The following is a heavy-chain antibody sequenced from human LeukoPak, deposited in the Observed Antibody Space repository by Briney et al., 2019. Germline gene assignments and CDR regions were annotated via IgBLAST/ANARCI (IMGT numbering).Heavy chain of an antibody. D-gene: IGHD4-17*01. CDR1: GFTFSSYG. CDR2: IRYDGSNK. J-gene: IGHJ5*02. V-gene: IGHV3-30*02. CDR3: ARGRSEDYGVVGGWFDP. Sequence: QSGGSLRLSCAASGFTFSSYGMHWVRQAPGKGLEWVAFIRYDGSNKYYADSVKGRFTISRDNSKNTLYLQMNSLRAEDTAVYYCARGRSEDYGVVGGWFDPWGQGTLVTVSS.